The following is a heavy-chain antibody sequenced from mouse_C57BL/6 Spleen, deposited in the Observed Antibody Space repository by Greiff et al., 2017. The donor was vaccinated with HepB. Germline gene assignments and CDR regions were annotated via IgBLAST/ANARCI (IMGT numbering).Heavy chain of an antibody. CDR1: GFTFSSYG. Sequence: EVMLVESGGDLVKPGGSLKLSCAASGFTFSSYGMSWVRQTPDKRLEWVATISSGGSYTYYPDSVKGRFTISRDNARNTLYLQMSSLKSEDTAMYYCASLAQSYYFDYWGQGTTLTVSS. V-gene: IGHV5-6*01. CDR3: ASLAQSYYFDY. CDR2: ISSGGSYT. J-gene: IGHJ2*01. D-gene: IGHD1-3*01.